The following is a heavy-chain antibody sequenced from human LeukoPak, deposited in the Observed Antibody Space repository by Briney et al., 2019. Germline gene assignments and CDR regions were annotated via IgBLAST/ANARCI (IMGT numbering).Heavy chain of an antibody. J-gene: IGHJ4*02. CDR3: AKFGYYGSSGYDG. CDR1: GFTFSNSW. V-gene: IGHV3-7*05. D-gene: IGHD3-22*01. Sequence: PGGSLRLSCVGSGFTFSNSWMNWVRQTPGRGLEWVANIKPDGRQKYYVDSVKGRFTISRDNAQNSVFLQMNSLRAEDTAVYYCAKFGYYGSSGYDGWGQGTLVTVSS. CDR2: IKPDGRQK.